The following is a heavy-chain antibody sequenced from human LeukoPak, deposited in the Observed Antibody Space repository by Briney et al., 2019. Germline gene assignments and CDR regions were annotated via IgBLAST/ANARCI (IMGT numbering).Heavy chain of an antibody. CDR2: IIPIFGTA. V-gene: IGHV1-69*05. CDR3: ARGRDYDFWSGYSFDY. Sequence: GASVKVSCKASGYTFTGYYMHWVRQAPGQGLEWMGRIIPIFGTANYAQKFQGRVTITTDESTSTAYMELSSLRSEDTAVYYCARGRDYDFWSGYSFDYWGQGTLVTVSS. D-gene: IGHD3-3*01. J-gene: IGHJ4*02. CDR1: GYTFTGYY.